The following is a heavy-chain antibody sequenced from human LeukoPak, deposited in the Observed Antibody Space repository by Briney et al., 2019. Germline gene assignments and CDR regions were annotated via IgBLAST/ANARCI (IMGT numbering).Heavy chain of an antibody. D-gene: IGHD3-16*01. CDR1: GFTFSSYS. Sequence: GGSLRLSCAASGFTFSSYSMNWVRLAPGKGLGWVSYVSTSSSTIYYADSVKGRFTISRDNAKNSLYLQMNSLRAEDTAVYYCARRSPGGSYYFDYWGQGTLVTVSS. CDR3: ARRSPGGSYYFDY. J-gene: IGHJ4*02. V-gene: IGHV3-48*01. CDR2: VSTSSSTI.